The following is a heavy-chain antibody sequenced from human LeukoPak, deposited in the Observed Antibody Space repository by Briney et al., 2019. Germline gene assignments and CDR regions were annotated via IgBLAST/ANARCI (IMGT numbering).Heavy chain of an antibody. J-gene: IGHJ6*02. V-gene: IGHV3-74*03. CDR3: VRKFPGYNGMDV. D-gene: IGHD1-1*01. CDR1: GFTFSSYF. CDR2: INSDGTNK. Sequence: PGWSLRLSCAASGFTFSSYFMHWVRHVPGKGLVWVSRINSDGTNKVYADSVKGRVTISRDNAENTLYLQMNSLRAEDTAVYYCVRKFPGYNGMDVWGQGTTVIVSS.